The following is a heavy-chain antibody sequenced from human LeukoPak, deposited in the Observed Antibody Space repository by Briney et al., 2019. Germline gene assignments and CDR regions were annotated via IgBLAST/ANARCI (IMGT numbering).Heavy chain of an antibody. D-gene: IGHD3-16*01. CDR3: AKDHTYDYYYGMDV. CDR2: ISWNSGSI. J-gene: IGHJ6*02. Sequence: GGSLRLSCAASGFTFDDYAMHWVRQAPGKGLEWVSGISWNSGSIGYADSVKGRFTISRDNAKNSLYLQMNSRRAEDTALYYCAKDHTYDYYYGMDVWGQGTTVTVSS. CDR1: GFTFDDYA. V-gene: IGHV3-9*01.